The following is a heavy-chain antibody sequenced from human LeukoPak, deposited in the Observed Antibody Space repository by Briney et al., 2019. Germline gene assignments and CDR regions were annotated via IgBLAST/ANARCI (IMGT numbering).Heavy chain of an antibody. J-gene: IGHJ4*02. CDR1: GGSFSGYY. CDR2: INHSGST. CDR3: ARARYYFDY. Sequence: SETLSLTCAVYGGSFSGYYWSWIRQPPGKGLEWIGEINHSGSTNYNPSLKSRVTISVDTCKNQFSLKLSSVTAADTAVYYCARARYYFDYWGQGTLVTVSS. V-gene: IGHV4-34*01.